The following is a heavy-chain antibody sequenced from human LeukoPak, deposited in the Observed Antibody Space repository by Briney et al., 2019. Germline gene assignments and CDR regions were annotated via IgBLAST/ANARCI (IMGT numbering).Heavy chain of an antibody. Sequence: GGSLRLSCAASGFTFSSYTMNWVRQAPGKALEWVSSITSTSTYIYYADSVKGRFTISRDNAKNSLYLQMNSLRAEDTAVYYGAKGMVRGVILKGFDYWGQGTLVTVSS. CDR3: AKGMVRGVILKGFDY. J-gene: IGHJ4*02. CDR2: ITSTSTYI. V-gene: IGHV3-21*01. D-gene: IGHD3-10*01. CDR1: GFTFSSYT.